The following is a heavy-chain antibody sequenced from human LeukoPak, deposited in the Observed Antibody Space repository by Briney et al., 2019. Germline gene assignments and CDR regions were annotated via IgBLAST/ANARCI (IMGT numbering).Heavy chain of an antibody. J-gene: IGHJ4*02. D-gene: IGHD5-12*01. CDR3: AKDRLGVPGGGYEDF. CDR1: GLTFSNYA. V-gene: IGHV3-23*01. Sequence: GGSLRLSCAASGLTFSNYAMSWVRQAPGKGLEWVSGISDSGGSTYYADSVKGRFTISRDNSKSTLYLQMNSLRAEDTAVYYCAKDRLGVPGGGYEDFWGQGTLVTVSS. CDR2: ISDSGGST.